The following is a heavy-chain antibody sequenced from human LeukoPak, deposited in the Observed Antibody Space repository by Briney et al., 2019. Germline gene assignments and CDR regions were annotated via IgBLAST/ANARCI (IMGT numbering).Heavy chain of an antibody. J-gene: IGHJ4*02. V-gene: IGHV3-30*02. CDR2: IRYDGSNK. CDR1: GFTFSSYS. Sequence: AGGSLRLSCAASGFTFSSYSMNWVRQAPGKGLEWVAFIRYDGSNKYYADSVKGRFTISRDNSKNTLYLQMNSLRAEDTAVYYCAKDLGSYFDYWGQGTLVTVSS. D-gene: IGHD3-16*01. CDR3: AKDLGSYFDY.